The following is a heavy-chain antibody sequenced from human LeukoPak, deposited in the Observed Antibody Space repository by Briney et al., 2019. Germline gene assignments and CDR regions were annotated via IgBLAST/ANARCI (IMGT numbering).Heavy chain of an antibody. D-gene: IGHD2-15*01. Sequence: PGGSLRLSCAASGFTFSSYGMHWVRQAPGKGLEWVAFIRYDGSNKYYADSVKGRFTISRDNSKNSLYLQMNSLRAEDTAVYYCARGTPPDIVVVVAAGSGMDVWGQGTTVTVSS. CDR2: IRYDGSNK. CDR1: GFTFSSYG. V-gene: IGHV3-30*02. CDR3: ARGTPPDIVVVVAAGSGMDV. J-gene: IGHJ6*02.